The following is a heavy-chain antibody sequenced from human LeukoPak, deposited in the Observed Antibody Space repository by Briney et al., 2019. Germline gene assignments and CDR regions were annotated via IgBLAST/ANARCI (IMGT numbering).Heavy chain of an antibody. D-gene: IGHD6-13*01. J-gene: IGHJ4*02. Sequence: GGSLRLSCAASGFTLSSYAMTWVRKAPGRGLEWVSSVDGGGGGTYYADSVKGRFTIYRDNSKDTLYLQMNGMRAEDTAVYFCAKQSAGSAAWYSLHYDFWGQGTLVTVSS. CDR1: GFTLSSYA. CDR3: AKQSAGSAAWYSLHYDF. CDR2: VDGGGGGT. V-gene: IGHV3-23*01.